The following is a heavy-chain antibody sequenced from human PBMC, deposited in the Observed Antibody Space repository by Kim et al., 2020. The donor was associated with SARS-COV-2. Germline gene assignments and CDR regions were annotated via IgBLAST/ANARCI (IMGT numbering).Heavy chain of an antibody. V-gene: IGHV3-74*01. CDR3: ARSDYFDY. CDR2: GSSA. Sequence: GSSATYADFVKGRFTISRDNAQNTLYLQMNSLRAEDTAVYYSARSDYFDYWGQGTLVTVSS. J-gene: IGHJ4*02.